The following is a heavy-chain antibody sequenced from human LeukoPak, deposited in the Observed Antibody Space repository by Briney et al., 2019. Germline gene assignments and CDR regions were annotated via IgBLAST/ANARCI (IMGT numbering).Heavy chain of an antibody. J-gene: IGHJ5*02. Sequence: GGSLRLSCAASGFTFSSYGIYWVRQAPGKGLEWVAFISYDGSDKSYADSVMGRFTISRGNSKNMLYLQMSSLRAEDTAVFYCARDVTISGNNWFDPWGQGTLVTVSS. CDR3: ARDVTISGNNWFDP. V-gene: IGHV3-33*01. CDR1: GFTFSSYG. CDR2: ISYDGSDK. D-gene: IGHD5-24*01.